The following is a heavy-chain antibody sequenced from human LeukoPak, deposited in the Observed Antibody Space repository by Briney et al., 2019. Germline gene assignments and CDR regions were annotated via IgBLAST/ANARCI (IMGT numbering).Heavy chain of an antibody. J-gene: IGHJ6*02. V-gene: IGHV3-23*01. CDR2: VSYSGSST. CDR3: AKVPYSDYGSGRPPFMDV. D-gene: IGHD3-10*01. CDR1: GFTFSDYA. Sequence: GGSLRLSCGASGFTFSDYAMSWVRQAPGRGLDWVSTVSYSGSSTYYADSVKGRFTISRDNSKNTLYLQMDSLRVEDTAIYYCAKVPYSDYGSGRPPFMDVWGQGTTVAVFS.